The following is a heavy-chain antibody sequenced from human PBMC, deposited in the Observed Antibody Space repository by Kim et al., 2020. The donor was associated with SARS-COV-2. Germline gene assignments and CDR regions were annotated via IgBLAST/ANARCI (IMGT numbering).Heavy chain of an antibody. V-gene: IGHV1-24*01. CDR1: GFTFNNHG. CDR2: FDPEDGET. J-gene: IGHJ4*02. Sequence: GGSLRLSCAASGFTFNNHGMHWVRQAPGKGLEWMGGFDPEDGETIYAQKFQGRVTMTEDTSTDTAYMELSSLRSEDTAVYYCATIPRGLLWFGELCYWGQGTLVTVSS. D-gene: IGHD3-10*01. CDR3: ATIPRGLLWFGELCY.